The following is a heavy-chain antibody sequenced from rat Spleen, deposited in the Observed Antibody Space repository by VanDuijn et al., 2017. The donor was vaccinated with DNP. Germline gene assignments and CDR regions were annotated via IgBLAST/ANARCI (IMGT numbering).Heavy chain of an antibody. CDR3: VRLLFKFGSFPDN. J-gene: IGHJ2*01. V-gene: IGHV5-25*01. CDR2: ITGSGGST. Sequence: EVQLVESGGGLVQPGRSLKLSCAASGFTFSDYNLAWVRQVPGKGLEWVASITGSGGSTYYPDSVRGRFTISRDNAKSSLDLQMKRLKSEDTATYYCVRLLFKFGSFPDNWGEGVMVTVSS. D-gene: IGHD1-3*01. CDR1: GFTFSDYN.